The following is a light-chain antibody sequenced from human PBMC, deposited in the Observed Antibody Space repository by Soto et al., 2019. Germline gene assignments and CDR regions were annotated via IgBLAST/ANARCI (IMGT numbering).Light chain of an antibody. CDR2: GAS. CDR3: QQAYTFPRT. J-gene: IGKJ1*01. V-gene: IGKV1D-12*01. CDR1: QDISHY. Sequence: DIPVTQSPSSVSASVGDRVTITCRASQDISHYLAWYQQKPGKAPKLLIYGASSLQSGVPSRFSGNGSGTDFTLTISSLQPEDFATFYCQQAYTFPRTFGQGTKVEIQ.